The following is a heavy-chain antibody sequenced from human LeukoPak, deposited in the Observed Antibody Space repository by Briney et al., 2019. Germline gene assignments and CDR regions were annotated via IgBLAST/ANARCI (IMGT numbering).Heavy chain of an antibody. J-gene: IGHJ4*02. D-gene: IGHD2-21*02. Sequence: SETLSLTRTVSGGSISSYYWSWIRQPPGKGLEWIGYIYSSGSTNYNPSLKSRITISVDTSKNQFSLKLSSVTAADTAVYYCARFAYCGGHCWYYFDYWGQGSLVTVSS. CDR1: GGSISSYY. CDR3: ARFAYCGGHCWYYFDY. CDR2: IYSSGST. V-gene: IGHV4-59*01.